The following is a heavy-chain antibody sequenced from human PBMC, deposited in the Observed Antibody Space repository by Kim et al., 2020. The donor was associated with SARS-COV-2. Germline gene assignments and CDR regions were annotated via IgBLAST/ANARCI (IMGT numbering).Heavy chain of an antibody. V-gene: IGHV3-11*03. Sequence: GKGRFTISRDNAKNSLYLEMNSLRAEDTAVYYCAFNVGSGSYYLFYFDYWGQGTLVTVSS. D-gene: IGHD3-10*01. J-gene: IGHJ4*02. CDR3: AFNVGSGSYYLFYFDY.